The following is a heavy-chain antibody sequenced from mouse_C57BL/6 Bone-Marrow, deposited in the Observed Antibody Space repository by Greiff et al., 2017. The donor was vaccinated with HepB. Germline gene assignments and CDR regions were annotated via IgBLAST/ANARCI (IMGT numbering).Heavy chain of an antibody. V-gene: IGHV14-4*01. J-gene: IGHJ4*01. CDR2: IDPENGDT. CDR1: GFNIKDDY. Sequence: VQLQQSRAELVRPGASVKLSCTASGFNIKDDYMHWVKQRPEQGLEWIGWIDPENGDTEYASKFQGKATITADTSSNTAYLQLSSLTSEDTAVYYCADGYYEVMDYWGQGTSVTVSS. CDR3: ADGYYEVMDY. D-gene: IGHD2-3*01.